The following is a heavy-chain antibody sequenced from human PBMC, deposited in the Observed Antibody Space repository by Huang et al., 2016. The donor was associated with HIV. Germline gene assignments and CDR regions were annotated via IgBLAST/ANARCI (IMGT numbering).Heavy chain of an antibody. Sequence: QIQLAQSGAEVKKPGASVKVSCKASGYTFTNYDINWVRQASGQGLEGRGWMNPKSGNVGYTKKFQGRVAILRNSSINTSYLEVTSLTSEDTAVYYCARGFGINYNHEAFDVWGQGTMVTVSS. V-gene: IGHV1-8*01. CDR2: MNPKSGNV. CDR3: ARGFGINYNHEAFDV. J-gene: IGHJ3*01. CDR1: GYTFTNYD. D-gene: IGHD3-10*01.